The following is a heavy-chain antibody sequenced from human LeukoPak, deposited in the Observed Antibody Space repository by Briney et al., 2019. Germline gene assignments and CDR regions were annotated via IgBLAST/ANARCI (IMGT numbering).Heavy chain of an antibody. Sequence: GGSLRLSCAASGFTFSSYWMSWVRQAPGKGLEWVANIKQDGSEKYYVDSVKGRFTISRDNAKNSLYLQMNSLRAEDTAVYYCARVPHYYGSGSYWAYWGQGTLVTVSS. V-gene: IGHV3-7*01. D-gene: IGHD3-10*01. CDR3: ARVPHYYGSGSYWAY. CDR2: IKQDGSEK. J-gene: IGHJ4*02. CDR1: GFTFSSYW.